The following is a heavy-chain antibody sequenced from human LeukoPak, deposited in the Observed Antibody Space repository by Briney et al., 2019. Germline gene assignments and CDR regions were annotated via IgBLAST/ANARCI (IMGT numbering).Heavy chain of an antibody. CDR1: GGSISSGGYS. Sequence: PSETLSLTCAVSGGSISSGGYSWNWIRQPAGKGLQWIGRIYTSGTTNYNPSLKSRVTRSVDTSKNQCSLRLSSVTAADTAVYYCARGGTWFGEFHSWGQGTLVTVSS. V-gene: IGHV4-61*02. CDR2: IYTSGTT. CDR3: ARGGTWFGEFHS. D-gene: IGHD3-10*01. J-gene: IGHJ5*01.